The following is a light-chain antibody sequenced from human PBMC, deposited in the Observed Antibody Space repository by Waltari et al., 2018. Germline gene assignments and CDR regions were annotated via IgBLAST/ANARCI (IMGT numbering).Light chain of an antibody. Sequence: QSVLTQPPSVSAAPGQGVTISCSGGSSNIGNNYISWYRKFPGTAPKLLSYENTERPSGIPGRFSGSKSGTSATLDIPGLQAGDEAVYYCGTWDSSLSGAVFGGGTHLTVL. J-gene: IGLJ7*01. V-gene: IGLV1-51*02. CDR1: SSNIGNNY. CDR2: ENT. CDR3: GTWDSSLSGAV.